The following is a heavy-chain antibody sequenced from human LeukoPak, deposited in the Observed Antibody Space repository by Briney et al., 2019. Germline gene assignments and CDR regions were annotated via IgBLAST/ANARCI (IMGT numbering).Heavy chain of an antibody. J-gene: IGHJ4*02. CDR1: GYTFTSYY. CDR3: ARELGSGYYRYFDY. CDR2: INPNSGGT. Sequence: ASVKVSRKASGYTFTSYYIHWVRQAPGQGLEWMGWINPNSGGTNSAQKFQGRVSMTRDTSISTAYMELSRLRSDDTAVYYCARELGSGYYRYFDYWGQGTLVTVSS. V-gene: IGHV1-2*02. D-gene: IGHD3-22*01.